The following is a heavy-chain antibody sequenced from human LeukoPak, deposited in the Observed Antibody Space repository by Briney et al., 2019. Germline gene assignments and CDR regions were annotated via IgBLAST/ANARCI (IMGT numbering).Heavy chain of an antibody. Sequence: KSSETLSLTCTVSGGSISSYYWSWIRQPAGKGLEWIGRIYTSGSTNYNPSLKSRVTMSVDTSKNQFSLKLSSVTAADTAVYYCAREQLWRPYYYYGMDVWGQGTTVTVSS. CDR2: IYTSGST. D-gene: IGHD5-18*01. CDR1: GGSISSYY. CDR3: AREQLWRPYYYYGMDV. J-gene: IGHJ6*02. V-gene: IGHV4-4*07.